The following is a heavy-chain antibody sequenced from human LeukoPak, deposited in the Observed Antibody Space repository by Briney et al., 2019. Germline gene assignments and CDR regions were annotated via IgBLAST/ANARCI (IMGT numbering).Heavy chain of an antibody. D-gene: IGHD1-26*01. J-gene: IGHJ6*03. V-gene: IGHV3-21*01. CDR3: ARDPYSGSYGNYYYYFMDV. Sequence: GGSLRLSCAASGFTFSSYNMNWVRQAPGKGLEWVSSITSGSRYIYYADSVKGRFTISRDNAKNSLYLRMNSLRAEDTAVYYCARDPYSGSYGNYYYYFMDVWGKGTTVTVSS. CDR2: ITSGSRYI. CDR1: GFTFSSYN.